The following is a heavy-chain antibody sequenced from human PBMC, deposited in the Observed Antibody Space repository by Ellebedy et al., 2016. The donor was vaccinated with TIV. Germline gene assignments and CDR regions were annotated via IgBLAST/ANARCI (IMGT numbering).Heavy chain of an antibody. CDR3: AKDRDDSSGYFSQSDY. Sequence: SLKISXAASGFSFDDYAMHWVRQAPGKGLEWVSGISWNSGSIGYADSVKGRFTISRDNAKNSLYLQMNSLRAEDTALYYCAKDRDDSSGYFSQSDYWGQGTLVTVSS. CDR1: GFSFDDYA. CDR2: ISWNSGSI. D-gene: IGHD3-22*01. V-gene: IGHV3-9*01. J-gene: IGHJ4*02.